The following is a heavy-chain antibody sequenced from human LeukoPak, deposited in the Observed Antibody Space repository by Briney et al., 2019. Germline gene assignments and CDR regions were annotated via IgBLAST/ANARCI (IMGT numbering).Heavy chain of an antibody. CDR2: INPNSGGT. J-gene: IGHJ4*02. CDR1: GYTFTGYY. D-gene: IGHD3-22*01. Sequence: ASVKVSCKASGYTFTGYYMHWVRQAPGQGLEWMGWINPNSGGTNYAQKFQGRVTMTRDTSISTAYMELSRLRSDDTAVYYCARWGHCYDSSARIRGDDYWGQGTLVTVSS. V-gene: IGHV1-2*02. CDR3: ARWGHCYDSSARIRGDDY.